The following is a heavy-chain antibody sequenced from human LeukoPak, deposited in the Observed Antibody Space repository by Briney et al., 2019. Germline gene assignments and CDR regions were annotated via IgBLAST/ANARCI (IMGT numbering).Heavy chain of an antibody. V-gene: IGHV1-18*01. J-gene: IGHJ6*02. CDR2: ISAYNGNT. Sequence: ASVKLSCKASGYTFTSYGISWVRQPPGQGLEWMGWISAYNGNTNYAQKLQGRVTMTTDTSTSTAYMELRSMRSDDTAVYYCARDMQAYCSSTSCYRYGMDVWGQGTTVTVSS. CDR1: GYTFTSYG. D-gene: IGHD2-2*01. CDR3: ARDMQAYCSSTSCYRYGMDV.